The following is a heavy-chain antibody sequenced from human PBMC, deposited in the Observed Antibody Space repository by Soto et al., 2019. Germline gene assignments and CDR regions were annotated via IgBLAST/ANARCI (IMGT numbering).Heavy chain of an antibody. J-gene: IGHJ3*01. V-gene: IGHV5-10-1*01. D-gene: IGHD6-19*01. CDR2: IDPSDSYT. CDR3: ARHLRIAVPVNDALDF. Sequence: GWSLKISCKGSGYIFSRYWLSWVRQMPGKGLEWMGRIDPSDSYTNYSPSFQGHVTVSAYKSISTAYLQWSSLKASDTAMYYCARHLRIAVPVNDALDFWRQGTVVTVSS. CDR1: GYIFSRYW.